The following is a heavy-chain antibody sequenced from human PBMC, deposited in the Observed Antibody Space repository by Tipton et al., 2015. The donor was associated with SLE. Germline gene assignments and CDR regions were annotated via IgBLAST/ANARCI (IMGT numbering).Heavy chain of an antibody. V-gene: IGHV4-4*02. CDR1: GGSISSSNW. Sequence: TLSLTCTVSGGSISSSNWWSWVRQPPGKGLEWIGEIYHSGSTNYNPSLKSRVTISVDKSKNQCSLKLSSVTAADTAVYYCAREGVGYFNLDYLGQRTLVTVSS. CDR2: IYHSGST. D-gene: IGHD1-26*01. J-gene: IGHJ4*02. CDR3: AREGVGYFNLDY.